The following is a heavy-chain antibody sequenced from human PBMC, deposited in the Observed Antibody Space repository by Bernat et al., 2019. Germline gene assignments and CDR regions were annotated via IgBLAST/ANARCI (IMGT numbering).Heavy chain of an antibody. Sequence: QVQLVESGGGVVQPGRSLRLSCAASGFTFSSYVMHWVRQAPDKGLEWVAVVSHDGNNKYYADSVRGRFSISRDNSKNTLYLQMNSLRAEDTAVYYCATEGERMTTSSAFDIWGQGTVVTVSS. D-gene: IGHD4-11*01. J-gene: IGHJ3*02. V-gene: IGHV3-30*01. CDR2: VSHDGNNK. CDR3: ATEGERMTTSSAFDI. CDR1: GFTFSSYV.